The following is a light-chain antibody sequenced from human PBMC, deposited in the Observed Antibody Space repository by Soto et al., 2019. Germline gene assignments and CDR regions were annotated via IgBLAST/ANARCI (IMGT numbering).Light chain of an antibody. J-gene: IGLJ2*01. CDR2: LNSDGSH. Sequence: QAVLTQSPSASASLGASVKLTCTLSRGHSSYAIAWHQQQPEKGPRFLMKLNSDGSHSKGDGIPDRFSGSSSGAERYLTISSLQSEDEADYYCQTWGSGSVLFGGGTKLTVL. CDR3: QTWGSGSVL. V-gene: IGLV4-69*01. CDR1: RGHSSYA.